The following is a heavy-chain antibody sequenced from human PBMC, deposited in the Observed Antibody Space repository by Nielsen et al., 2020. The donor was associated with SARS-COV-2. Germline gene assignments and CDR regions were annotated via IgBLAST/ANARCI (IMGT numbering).Heavy chain of an antibody. CDR3: ARAPSTFYGMDV. CDR2: IYPSVGST. CDR1: GYSFTSYD. V-gene: IGHV1-46*01. Sequence: ASVKVSCKASGYSFTSYDMHWVRQAPGQGLEWMGVIYPSVGSTIYAQKFQGRVTMTRDTSISTAYMELSGLRSDDTAVYFCARAPSTFYGMDVWGQGTTVTVSS. D-gene: IGHD3-16*01. J-gene: IGHJ6*02.